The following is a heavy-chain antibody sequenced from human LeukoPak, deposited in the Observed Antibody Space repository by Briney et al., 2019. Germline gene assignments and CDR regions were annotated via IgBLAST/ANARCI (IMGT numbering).Heavy chain of an antibody. J-gene: IGHJ4*02. D-gene: IGHD6-19*01. CDR2: IASGGGST. Sequence: GGSLRLSCAASGFTFSNYAMSWVRQAPGRGLEWVSTIASGGGSTYYADFVKGRFTISRDNSKNTLYLQMNSLRAEDTAVYYCAKDHGSGWYGHYFDYWGQGTLVTVSS. V-gene: IGHV3-23*01. CDR3: AKDHGSGWYGHYFDY. CDR1: GFTFSNYA.